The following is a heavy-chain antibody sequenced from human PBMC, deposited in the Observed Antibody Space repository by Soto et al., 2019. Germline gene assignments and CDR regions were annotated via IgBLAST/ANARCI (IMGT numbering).Heavy chain of an antibody. V-gene: IGHV3-23*01. D-gene: IGHD1-26*01. J-gene: IGHJ5*02. CDR2: ISGSGFKK. Sequence: EVVLLESRGGLEQPGGSLRLSCAASGFIFENFGMSWVRQAPGKGLEWISSISGSGFKKYYADSVKGRFTISRDNSKSTVYLELNNLSAEDTAVYHCAKNQGVELVPLATVDWFDPWGQGSVVTVSS. CDR3: AKNQGVELVPLATVDWFDP. CDR1: GFIFENFG.